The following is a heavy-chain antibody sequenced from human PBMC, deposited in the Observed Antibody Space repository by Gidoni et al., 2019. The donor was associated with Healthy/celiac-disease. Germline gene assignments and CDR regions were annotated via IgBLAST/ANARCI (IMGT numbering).Heavy chain of an antibody. D-gene: IGHD6-13*01. J-gene: IGHJ4*02. V-gene: IGHV4-39*01. CDR1: GGSISSSSYY. Sequence: QLKLQESGPGLVKPSETLSLTCTVSGGSISSSSYYWGWIRQPPGKGLEWIGSIYYSGSTYSNPSLKSRVTISVDTPKNQFSLKLSSVTAADTAVYYCASPLLVAAAGTPPGWGQGTLVTVSS. CDR3: ASPLLVAAAGTPPG. CDR2: IYYSGST.